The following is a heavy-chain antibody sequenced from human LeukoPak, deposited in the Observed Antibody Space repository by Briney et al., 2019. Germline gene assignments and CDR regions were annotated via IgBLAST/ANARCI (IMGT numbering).Heavy chain of an antibody. CDR3: ATERQAYYYDSSGPNVRANWFDP. J-gene: IGHJ5*02. V-gene: IGHV1-69*05. Sequence: ASVKVSCKASGGTFSSYAISWVRQAPGQGLEWMGGIIPIFGTANYAQKFQGRVTITTDESTGTAYMELSSLRSEDTAVYYCATERQAYYYDSSGPNVRANWFDPWGQGTLVTVSS. D-gene: IGHD3-22*01. CDR1: GGTFSSYA. CDR2: IIPIFGTA.